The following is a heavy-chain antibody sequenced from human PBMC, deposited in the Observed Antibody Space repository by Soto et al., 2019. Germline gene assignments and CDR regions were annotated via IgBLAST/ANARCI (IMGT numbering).Heavy chain of an antibody. CDR3: ARVGDLSGESTSYYDY. V-gene: IGHV4-4*02. CDR2: IFPSGST. J-gene: IGHJ4*02. D-gene: IGHD3-16*02. CDR1: GGSISSRNW. Sequence: QVHLQESGPGLVKPSGTLSLTCAVSGGSISSRNWWTWVRQPPGKGLEWIGEIFPSGSTNYNPSLKSRVTILLDKSKNQFSLKMNSVTAADTAKYYCARVGDLSGESTSYYDYWGQGTLVIVSS.